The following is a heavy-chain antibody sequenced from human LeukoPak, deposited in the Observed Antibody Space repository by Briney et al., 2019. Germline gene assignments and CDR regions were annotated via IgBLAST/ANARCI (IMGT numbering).Heavy chain of an antibody. CDR3: ARPTYGDYNDWFDS. V-gene: IGHV5-51*01. CDR2: ICPGDSDT. Sequence: GESLKISCKGFGYSFDTYWIAWVRQKPGKGLEWMGIICPGDSDTRYRPSLQGQVTISADKSINIAYLQWTSLKASDTAMYYCARPTYGDYNDWFDSWGQGTLVTVSS. J-gene: IGHJ5*01. CDR1: GYSFDTYW. D-gene: IGHD4-17*01.